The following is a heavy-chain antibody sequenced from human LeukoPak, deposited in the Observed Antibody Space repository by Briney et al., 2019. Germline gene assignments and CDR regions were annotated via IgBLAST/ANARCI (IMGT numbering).Heavy chain of an antibody. D-gene: IGHD6-25*01. J-gene: IGHJ6*02. V-gene: IGHV3-30-3*01. Sequence: PGGSLRLSCAASGFTVNNYAIHWVRQAPGKGLEWVAVTVYDGSTKYYGESVKGRFTISRDNSKNRVHLQTDRLRPEDTAVYFCARVWAATDYYYYGMDVWGQGTTVTVSS. CDR3: ARVWAATDYYYYGMDV. CDR2: TVYDGSTK. CDR1: GFTVNNYA.